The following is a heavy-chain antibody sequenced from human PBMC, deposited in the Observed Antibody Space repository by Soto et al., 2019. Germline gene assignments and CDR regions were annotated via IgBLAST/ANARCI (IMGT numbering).Heavy chain of an antibody. CDR2: TYYRSKWYN. Sequence: QVQLQQSGPGLVKPSQTLSLTCAISGDSVSSNSTAWNWIRQSPSRGREWLGRTYYRSKWYNDYAVSVKSRITINPDTSKNQLSLQPKSVTPEDTAVYYCARVKGSSYDFDYWGQGTLVTVSS. V-gene: IGHV6-1*01. CDR3: ARVKGSSYDFDY. J-gene: IGHJ4*02. D-gene: IGHD6-6*01. CDR1: GDSVSSNSTA.